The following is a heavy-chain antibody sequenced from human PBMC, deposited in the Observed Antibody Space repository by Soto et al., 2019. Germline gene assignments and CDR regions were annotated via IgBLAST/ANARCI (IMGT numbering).Heavy chain of an antibody. CDR1: GFTFSSYA. CDR2: ISGSGGST. CDR3: AREPSYNIAAAVGAFDI. D-gene: IGHD6-13*01. Sequence: QPGGSLRLSCAASGFTFSSYAMSWVRQAPGKGLEWVSAISGSGGSTYYADSVKGRFTISRDNSKNSLYLQMNSLRAEDTALYYCAREPSYNIAAAVGAFDIWGQGTMVTVSS. V-gene: IGHV3-23*01. J-gene: IGHJ3*02.